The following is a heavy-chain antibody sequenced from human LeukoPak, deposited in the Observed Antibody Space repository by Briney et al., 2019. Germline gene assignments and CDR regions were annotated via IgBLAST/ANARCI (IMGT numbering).Heavy chain of an antibody. CDR2: IYSGGST. J-gene: IGHJ5*02. CDR3: ARVYGSGSWFEYENNWFDP. CDR1: GFTFSNCA. D-gene: IGHD3-10*01. Sequence: GGSLRLSCAASGFTFSNCAMSWVRQAPGKGLEWVSVIYSGGSTYYVDSVKGRFTISRDNSKNTLYLQMNSLRAEDTAVYYCARVYGSGSWFEYENNWFDPWGQGTLVTVS. V-gene: IGHV3-53*01.